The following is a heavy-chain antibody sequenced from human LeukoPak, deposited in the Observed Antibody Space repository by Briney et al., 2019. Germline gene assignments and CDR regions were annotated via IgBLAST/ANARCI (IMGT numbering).Heavy chain of an antibody. CDR3: ARDRSISAAGDTY. CDR1: GFTFSDYW. CDR2: VNRDGSST. J-gene: IGHJ4*02. Sequence: GRSLRLSCAASGFTFSDYWMHCVRHAPGNGLGWVSRVNRDGSSTSYADSVKGRFTISRDHAKNTLSLQMNSLRAEDTAVYYCARDRSISAAGDTYWGQGTLVTVSS. D-gene: IGHD6-13*01. V-gene: IGHV3-74*01.